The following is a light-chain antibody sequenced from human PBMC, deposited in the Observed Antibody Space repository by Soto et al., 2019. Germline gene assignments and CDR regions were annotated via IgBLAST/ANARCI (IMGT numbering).Light chain of an antibody. Sequence: QSALTQPRSVSGSPGQSVTISCTGTSSDVGGYNYVSWYQQHPGKAPKLMIYDVSKRPSGVPDRFSGSKSGNTASLTISGLQAEDEADYYCCSYAGSSTEVFGGGTKVTVL. CDR3: CSYAGSSTEV. CDR1: SSDVGGYNY. CDR2: DVS. V-gene: IGLV2-11*01. J-gene: IGLJ2*01.